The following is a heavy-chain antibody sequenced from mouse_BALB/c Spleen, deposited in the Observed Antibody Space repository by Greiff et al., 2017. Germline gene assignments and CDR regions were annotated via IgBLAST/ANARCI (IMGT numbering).Heavy chain of an antibody. J-gene: IGHJ4*01. Sequence: QVHVKQSGAELAKPGASVKMSCKASGYTFTSYWMHWVKQRPGQGLEWIGYINPSTGYTEYNQKFKDKATLTADKSSSTAYMQLSSLTSEDSAVYYCARGGRITTGAMDYWGQGTSVTVSS. V-gene: IGHV1-7*01. CDR3: ARGGRITTGAMDY. D-gene: IGHD2-4*01. CDR1: GYTFTSYW. CDR2: INPSTGYT.